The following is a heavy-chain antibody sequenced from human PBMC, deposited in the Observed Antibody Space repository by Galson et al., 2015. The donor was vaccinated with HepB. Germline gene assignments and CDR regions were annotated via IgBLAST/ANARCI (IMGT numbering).Heavy chain of an antibody. CDR1: GYTFTSYA. D-gene: IGHD3-16*01. Sequence: SVKVSCKASGYTFTSYAMHWVRQAPGQRLEWMGWINAGNGNTEYSQKFQGRVTITRDTSASTAYMELSSLRSEDTAVYYCARSGLPYDPYDYWGQGTLVTVSS. CDR2: INAGNGNT. CDR3: ARSGLPYDPYDY. J-gene: IGHJ4*02. V-gene: IGHV1-3*01.